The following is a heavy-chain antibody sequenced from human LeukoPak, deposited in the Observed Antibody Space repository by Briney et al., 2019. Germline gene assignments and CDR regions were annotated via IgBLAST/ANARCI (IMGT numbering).Heavy chain of an antibody. Sequence: PGESLKISCNGSGYSFISYWIGWGRQMPGKRLEWMGIIYPSDSETRYSPSFQGQVTISADKSISTAYLQWSSLKASDTAMYYCATYNWNDAGFDFWGQGTLVTVSS. J-gene: IGHJ4*02. CDR1: GYSFISYW. CDR2: IYPSDSET. V-gene: IGHV5-51*01. CDR3: ATYNWNDAGFDF. D-gene: IGHD1-1*01.